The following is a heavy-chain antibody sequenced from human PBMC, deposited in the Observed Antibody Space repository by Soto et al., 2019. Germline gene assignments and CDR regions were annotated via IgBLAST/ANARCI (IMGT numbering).Heavy chain of an antibody. J-gene: IGHJ6*02. D-gene: IGHD3-10*01. V-gene: IGHV1-69*13. CDR3: AFYGSGSRTYYYYGMDV. CDR1: GGTFSSYA. CDR2: IIPIFGTA. Sequence: ASVKVSCKASGGTFSSYAISWVRQAPGQGLEWMGGIIPIFGTANYAQKFQGRVTITADESTSTAYMELSSLRSEDTAVYYCAFYGSGSRTYYYYGMDVWGQGTTVTVSS.